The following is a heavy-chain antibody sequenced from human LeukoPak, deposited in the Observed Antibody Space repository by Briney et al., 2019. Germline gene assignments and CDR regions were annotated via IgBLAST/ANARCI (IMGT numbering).Heavy chain of an antibody. CDR2: INHSGST. V-gene: IGHV4-34*01. D-gene: IGHD3-10*01. CDR1: GFTLSSYA. J-gene: IGHJ4*02. Sequence: GSLRLSCAASGFTLSSYAMSWVRQPPGKGLEWIGEINHSGSTNYNPSLKSRVTISVDTSKNQFSLKLSSVTAADTAVYYCARLGLWFGATFDYWGQGTLVTVSS. CDR3: ARLGLWFGATFDY.